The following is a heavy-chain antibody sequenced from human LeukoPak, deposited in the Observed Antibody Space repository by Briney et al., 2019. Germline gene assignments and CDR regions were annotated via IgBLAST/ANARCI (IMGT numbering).Heavy chain of an antibody. Sequence: GASVKVSCKASGGTFSSYAISWVRQAPGQGLEWMGRIIPIFGTANYAQKFQGRVTITTDESTSTAYMELSSLRSEDTAVYYCATLEYSSSYDYWGQGTLVTVSS. CDR1: GGTFSSYA. D-gene: IGHD6-6*01. J-gene: IGHJ4*02. CDR3: ATLEYSSSYDY. V-gene: IGHV1-69*05. CDR2: IIPIFGTA.